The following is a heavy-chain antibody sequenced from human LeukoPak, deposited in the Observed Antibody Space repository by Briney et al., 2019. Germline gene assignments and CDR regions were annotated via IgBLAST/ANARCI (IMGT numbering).Heavy chain of an antibody. V-gene: IGHV5-51*01. CDR1: GYSFTSYW. J-gene: IGHJ5*02. CDR3: ARLDSSGYYFSSYNWFDP. Sequence: GESLKISCKGSGYSFTSYWIGWVRQMPGKGLEWMGIIYPDDSDTRYSPSFQGQVTISADKSISTAYLQWSSLKASDTAMYYCARLDSSGYYFSSYNWFDPWGQGTLVTVSS. D-gene: IGHD3-22*01. CDR2: IYPDDSDT.